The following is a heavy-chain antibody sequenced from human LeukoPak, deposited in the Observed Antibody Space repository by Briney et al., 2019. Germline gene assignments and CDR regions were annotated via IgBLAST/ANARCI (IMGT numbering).Heavy chain of an antibody. CDR1: GGSISSYY. Sequence: SETLSLTCTVSGGSISSYYWSWIRQPPGKGLEWIGYIYYSGSTNYNPSLKSRVTISVDTSKNQFSLKLSSVTAADTAVYYCAREGAYYYDSSGYYRAFDIWGQGTMVTVSS. J-gene: IGHJ3*02. CDR3: AREGAYYYDSSGYYRAFDI. V-gene: IGHV4-59*01. CDR2: IYYSGST. D-gene: IGHD3-22*01.